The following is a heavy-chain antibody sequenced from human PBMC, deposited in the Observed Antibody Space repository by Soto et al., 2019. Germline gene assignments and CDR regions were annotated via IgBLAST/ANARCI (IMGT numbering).Heavy chain of an antibody. CDR2: IYPGDSDT. V-gene: IGHV5-51*01. CDR3: ARQKNNILTTYPLSFDF. CDR1: ECSFASYW. D-gene: IGHD3-9*01. J-gene: IGHJ4*02. Sequence: GESLKISCKGSECSFASYWIGWVRQMPGKGLEWVGVIYPGDSDTRYSPSFEGHATISVDKSTSTAFLQWSSLKASDTAIYYCARQKNNILTTYPLSFDFWGQGPLVPVSS.